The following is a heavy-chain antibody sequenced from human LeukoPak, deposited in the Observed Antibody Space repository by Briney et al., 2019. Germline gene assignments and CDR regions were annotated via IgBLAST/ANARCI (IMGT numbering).Heavy chain of an antibody. CDR1: GGSISSGDYY. V-gene: IGHV4-30-4*08. J-gene: IGHJ5*02. D-gene: IGHD2-2*01. CDR2: IYYSGST. Sequence: PSQTLSLTCTVSGGSISSGDYYWGWIRQPPGKGLEWIGYIYYSGSTYYNPSLKSRVTISVDTSKNQFSLKLSSVTAADTAVYYCARATLDCSSTSCYGIGDWFDPWGQGTLVTVSS. CDR3: ARATLDCSSTSCYGIGDWFDP.